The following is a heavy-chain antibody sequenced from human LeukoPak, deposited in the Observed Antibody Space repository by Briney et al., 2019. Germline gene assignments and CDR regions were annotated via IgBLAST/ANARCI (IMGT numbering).Heavy chain of an antibody. CDR3: ARALAVAGSDYFDY. CDR2: IYHSGST. D-gene: IGHD6-19*01. Sequence: SETLSLTCTVSGGSISSYYWSWIRQPPGKGLEWIGYIYHSGSTYYNPSLKSRVTISVDRSKNQFSLKLSSVTAADTAVYYCARALAVAGSDYFDYWGQGTLVTVSS. V-gene: IGHV4-59*12. J-gene: IGHJ4*02. CDR1: GGSISSYY.